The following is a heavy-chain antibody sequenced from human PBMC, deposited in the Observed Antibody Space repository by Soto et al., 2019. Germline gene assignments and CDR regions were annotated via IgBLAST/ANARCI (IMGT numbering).Heavy chain of an antibody. Sequence: GASVKVSCKASGYTFTGYYMHWVRQAPGQGLEWMGWINPNSGGTNYAQKFQGWVTMTRDTSISTAYMELSRLRSDDTAVFYCAREMVRGVGSDYWGQGTLVTVSS. J-gene: IGHJ4*02. CDR3: AREMVRGVGSDY. D-gene: IGHD3-10*01. V-gene: IGHV1-2*04. CDR2: INPNSGGT. CDR1: GYTFTGYY.